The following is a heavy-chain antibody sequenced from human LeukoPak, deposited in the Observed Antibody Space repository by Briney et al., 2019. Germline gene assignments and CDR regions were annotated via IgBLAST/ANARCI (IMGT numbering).Heavy chain of an antibody. CDR2: INPNTGGT. CDR1: GYPFTGHY. V-gene: IGHV1-2*02. J-gene: IGHJ5*02. CDR3: ARARSPSSGYLLRDHNWFDP. D-gene: IGHD3-22*01. Sequence: ASEKVPCKPSGYPFTGHYIHWVRQAPGQGLEWMGWINPNTGGTNYAQKFQGRVTMTSDTSVSTGYMELSSLRSEDTAVYYCARARSPSSGYLLRDHNWFDPWGQGTLVTVSS.